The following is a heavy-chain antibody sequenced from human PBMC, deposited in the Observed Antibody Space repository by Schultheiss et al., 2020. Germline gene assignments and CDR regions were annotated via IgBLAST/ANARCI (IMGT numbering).Heavy chain of an antibody. CDR1: GGTFSSYA. D-gene: IGHD6-25*01. CDR3: ARDLGGSSWFDP. J-gene: IGHJ5*02. CDR2: IIPIFGTA. Sequence: SVKVSCKACGGTFSSYAISWVRQAPGQGLEWMGGIIPIFGTANYAQKFQGRVTITADESTSTAYMELSSLRSEDTAVYYCARDLGGSSWFDPWGQGTLVTVSS. V-gene: IGHV1-69*13.